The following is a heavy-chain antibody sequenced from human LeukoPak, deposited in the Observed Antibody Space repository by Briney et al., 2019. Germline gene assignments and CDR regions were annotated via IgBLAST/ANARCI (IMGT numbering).Heavy chain of an antibody. J-gene: IGHJ4*02. Sequence: SETLSLTCAVSGGSVNSGSHYWCWIRQPPGKGLEWIGYIYYSGSTNYNPSLKSRVTMSLDTSRNQFSLNLNSVTAAATAVYYCAGDPGYGGIDYWGQGTLVTVSS. D-gene: IGHD5-12*01. CDR2: IYYSGST. V-gene: IGHV4-61*01. CDR1: GGSVNSGSHY. CDR3: AGDPGYGGIDY.